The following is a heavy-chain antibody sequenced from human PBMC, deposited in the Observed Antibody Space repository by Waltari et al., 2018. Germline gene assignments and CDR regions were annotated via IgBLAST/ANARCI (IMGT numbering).Heavy chain of an antibody. Sequence: QVQLQQWGAGLLKPSETLSLTCAVYGGSFSGYYWSWLRQPPGKGLEWIGEINHSGSTNYNPSLKSRVTISVDTSKNQFSLKLSSVTAADTAVYYCARSGYSSGWYNSDYWGQGTLVTVSS. D-gene: IGHD6-19*01. J-gene: IGHJ4*02. CDR1: GGSFSGYY. CDR2: INHSGST. V-gene: IGHV4-34*01. CDR3: ARSGYSSGWYNSDY.